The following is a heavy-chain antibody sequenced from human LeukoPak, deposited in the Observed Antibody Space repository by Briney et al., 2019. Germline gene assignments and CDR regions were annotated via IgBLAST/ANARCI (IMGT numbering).Heavy chain of an antibody. CDR3: GQGLGIKGLVAFDI. J-gene: IGHJ3*02. CDR1: GYSISSGYY. D-gene: IGHD6-19*01. Sequence: PSQTLSLTCTVSGYSISSGYYWGWIRKPPGKGLEWIGSIYHSGSTYYNPSLKSRVTISVDTSKNQFSLKLSSVTAADTAVYYCGQGLGIKGLVAFDIWGQGTMVTVSS. CDR2: IYHSGST. V-gene: IGHV4-38-2*02.